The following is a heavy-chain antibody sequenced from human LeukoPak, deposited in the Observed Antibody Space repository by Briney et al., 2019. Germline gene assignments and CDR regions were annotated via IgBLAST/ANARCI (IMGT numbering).Heavy chain of an antibody. J-gene: IGHJ4*02. CDR1: GFAFRTYA. CDR3: AQGDCLDY. D-gene: IGHD2-21*02. V-gene: IGHV3-23*01. CDR2: ISTRRGRT. Sequence: GGSVKLSCAASGFAFRTYAMHWVRQAPGKGLEWVSGISTRRGRTDYAENVKGRFTISRDESKNTTYMQLNSLRSEDTAVYYCAQGDCLDYWGQGPLVSVPS.